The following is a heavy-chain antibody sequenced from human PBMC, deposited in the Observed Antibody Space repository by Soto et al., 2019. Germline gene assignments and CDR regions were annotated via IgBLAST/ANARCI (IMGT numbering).Heavy chain of an antibody. J-gene: IGHJ4*02. CDR2: ISYDGSNK. V-gene: IGHV3-30*03. D-gene: IGHD2-15*01. CDR3: AGGQYYFDY. CDR1: GFPFSSYG. Sequence: QVQLVESGGGVVQPGRSLRLSCAASGFPFSSYGMRWVRQAPGKGLEWVAHISYDGSNKHYTDSVKGRFTISRDNSKNMLYLQMSSLRAEDTAVYYCAGGQYYFDYCGQGTRVSVSS.